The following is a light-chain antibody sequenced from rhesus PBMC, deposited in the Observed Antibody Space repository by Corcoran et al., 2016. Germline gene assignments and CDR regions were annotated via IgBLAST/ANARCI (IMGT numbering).Light chain of an antibody. V-gene: IGKV1-74*01. CDR3: QRGSITPLN. Sequence: DIQMTQSPSSLSASVGDRVTTTCRASENVNNYVNWYQTKTGKAPKLLIYKASTLQSGVPARFSGTGSGTDYTYTINSLQPKDIATYCCQRGSITPLNFGGVTKVELK. CDR2: KAS. CDR1: ENVNNY. J-gene: IGKJ4*01.